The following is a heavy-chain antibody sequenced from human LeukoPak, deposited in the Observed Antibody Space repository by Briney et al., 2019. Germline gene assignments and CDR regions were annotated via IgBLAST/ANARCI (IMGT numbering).Heavy chain of an antibody. CDR3: ARVSSSWYQDWYFDL. Sequence: SETLSLTCAVYGGSFSGYYWSWIRQPAGKGLEWIGRIYTSGNTNYKPSLKSRVTMSVDTSKKQFSLKLSSVTAADTAVYYCARVSSSWYQDWYFDLWGRGTLVTVSS. CDR2: IYTSGNT. D-gene: IGHD6-13*01. J-gene: IGHJ2*01. CDR1: GGSFSGYY. V-gene: IGHV4-59*10.